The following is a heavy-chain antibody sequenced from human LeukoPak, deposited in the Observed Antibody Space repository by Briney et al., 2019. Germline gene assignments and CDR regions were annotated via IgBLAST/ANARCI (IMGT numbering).Heavy chain of an antibody. CDR1: GFTFSGYG. V-gene: IGHV3-30*18. Sequence: PGGSLRLSCAASGFTFSGYGMHWVRQAPGEGLEWVAGTSYDGIQKYYEDSVKGRFTISRDNSKNTLYLQMNSQRTEDTAVYYCANSKVPREDCSVTSCYAGFGPFDIWGQGTMVSVSS. J-gene: IGHJ3*02. CDR3: ANSKVPREDCSVTSCYAGFGPFDI. CDR2: TSYDGIQK. D-gene: IGHD2-2*01.